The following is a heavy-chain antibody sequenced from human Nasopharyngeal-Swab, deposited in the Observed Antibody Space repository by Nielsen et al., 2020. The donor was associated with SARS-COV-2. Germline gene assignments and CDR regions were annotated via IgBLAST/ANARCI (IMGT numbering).Heavy chain of an antibody. V-gene: IGHV1-18*01. CDR2: ISAYNGNT. CDR3: ARGIYHWGSSGWYEGILSYYYYGMDV. D-gene: IGHD6-19*01. J-gene: IGHJ6*02. Sequence: ASVKVSCKASGGTFSSYAISWVRQAPGQGLEWMGWISAYNGNTNYAQKLQGRVTMTTDTSTSTAYMELRSLRSDDTAVYYCARGIYHWGSSGWYEGILSYYYYGMDVWGQGTTVTVSS. CDR1: GGTFSSYA.